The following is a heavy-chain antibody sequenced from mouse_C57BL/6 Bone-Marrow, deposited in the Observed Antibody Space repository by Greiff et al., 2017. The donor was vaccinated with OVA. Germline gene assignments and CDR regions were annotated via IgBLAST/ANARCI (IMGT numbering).Heavy chain of an antibody. J-gene: IGHJ3*01. V-gene: IGHV1-26*01. CDR2: INPNNGGT. CDR1: GYTFTDYY. Sequence: EVQLQQSGPELVKPGASVKISCKASGYTFTDYYMNWVKQSHGKSLEWIGDINPNNGGTSYNQKFKGKATLTVDKSSSTAYMELRSLTSEDSAVYYCALTWPYADWGKGTLVTVSA. D-gene: IGHD4-1*01. CDR3: ALTWPYAD.